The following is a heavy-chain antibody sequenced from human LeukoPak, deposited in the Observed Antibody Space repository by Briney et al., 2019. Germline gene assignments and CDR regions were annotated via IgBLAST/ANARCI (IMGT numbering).Heavy chain of an antibody. CDR2: ISWNSGSI. CDR3: ATFYDSSGYYDY. V-gene: IGHV3-9*01. D-gene: IGHD3-22*01. CDR1: GFTFDDYA. J-gene: IGHJ4*02. Sequence: GGSLRLSCAASGFTFDDYAVHWVRQAPGKGLEWVSGISWNSGSIGYADSVKGRFTISRDNAKNSLYLQMNSLRAEDTALYYCATFYDSSGYYDYWGQGTLVTVSS.